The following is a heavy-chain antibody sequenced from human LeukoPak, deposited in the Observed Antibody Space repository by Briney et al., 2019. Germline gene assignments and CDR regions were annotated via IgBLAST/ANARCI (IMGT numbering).Heavy chain of an antibody. CDR1: GFTFSAYE. CDR3: TTDLDYGGPHYYYYYMDV. V-gene: IGHV3-15*01. Sequence: KPGGSLRLSCAASGFTFSAYEMNWVRQAPGKGLEWVGRIKSKTDGGTTDYAAPVKGRFTISRDDSKNTLYLQMNSPKTEDTAVYYCTTDLDYGGPHYYYYYMDVWGKGTTVTVSS. J-gene: IGHJ6*03. CDR2: IKSKTDGGTT. D-gene: IGHD4-23*01.